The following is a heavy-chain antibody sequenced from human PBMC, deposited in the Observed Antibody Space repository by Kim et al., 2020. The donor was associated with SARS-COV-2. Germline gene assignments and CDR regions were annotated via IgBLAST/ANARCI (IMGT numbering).Heavy chain of an antibody. Sequence: VKGRVTISRDNAKNSLYLQMNSLRAEDTAVYYCARDGSLHRIAARPFDYWGQGTLVTVSS. D-gene: IGHD6-6*01. J-gene: IGHJ4*02. V-gene: IGHV3-48*03. CDR3: ARDGSLHRIAARPFDY.